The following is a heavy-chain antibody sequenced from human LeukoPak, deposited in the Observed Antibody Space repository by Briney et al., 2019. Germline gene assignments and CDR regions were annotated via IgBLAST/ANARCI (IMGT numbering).Heavy chain of an antibody. CDR2: INHSGST. V-gene: IGHV4-34*01. CDR3: ARDLGYCSGGSCYKERNWYFDL. D-gene: IGHD2-15*01. J-gene: IGHJ2*01. Sequence: SETLSLTCAVYGGSFSGYYWSWIRQPPWKGLEWIGEINHSGSTNYNPSLKSRVTISVDTSKNQFSLKLSSVTAADTAVYYCARDLGYCSGGSCYKERNWYFDLWGRGTLVTVSS. CDR1: GGSFSGYY.